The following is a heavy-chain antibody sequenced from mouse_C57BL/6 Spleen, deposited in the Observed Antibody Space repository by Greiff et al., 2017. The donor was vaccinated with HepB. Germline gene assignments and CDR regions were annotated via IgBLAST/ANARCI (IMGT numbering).Heavy chain of an antibody. CDR1: GYTFTDYY. J-gene: IGHJ3*01. Sequence: EVQLQQSGPVLVKPGASVKMSCKASGYTFTDYYMNWVKQSHGKSLEWIGVINPYNGGTSYNQKFKGKATLTVDKSSSTAYMELNSLTSEDSAVYYCAKGDSNYRFAYWGQGTLVTVSA. CDR2: INPYNGGT. D-gene: IGHD2-5*01. CDR3: AKGDSNYRFAY. V-gene: IGHV1-19*01.